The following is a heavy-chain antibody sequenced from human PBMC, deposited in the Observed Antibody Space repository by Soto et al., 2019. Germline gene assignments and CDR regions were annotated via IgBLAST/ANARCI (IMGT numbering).Heavy chain of an antibody. CDR2: IIVGSSQT. J-gene: IGHJ1*01. D-gene: IGHD1-26*01. CDR3: AKQVSVGPTIN. CDR1: GFRFSNSA. Sequence: SVKVSCKTSGFRFSNSAVQWVRQARGQSLEWIGWIIVGSSQTKSAQNNQERLTITSDISTSTVYMELSSLNSEDTAVYYCAKQVSVGPTINWG. V-gene: IGHV1-58*01.